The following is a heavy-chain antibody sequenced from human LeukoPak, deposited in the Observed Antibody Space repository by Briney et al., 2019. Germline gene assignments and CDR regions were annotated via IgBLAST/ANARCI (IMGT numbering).Heavy chain of an antibody. CDR3: ARAQSLTAPAGTFANS. V-gene: IGHV1-2*02. CDR2: INPNSGGT. D-gene: IGHD6-13*01. CDR1: GYTFTGYF. Sequence: GASVKVSCKASGYTFTGYFLHWVRRAPGQGFEWMGWINPNSGGTYYTQRFQGRVTMTRDTSISTAYMELSSLRPDDTAVYYCARAQSLTAPAGTFANSWGQGTLVTVSS. J-gene: IGHJ4*02.